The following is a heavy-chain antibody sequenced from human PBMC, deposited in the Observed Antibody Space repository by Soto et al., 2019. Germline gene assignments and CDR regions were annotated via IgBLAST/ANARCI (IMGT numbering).Heavy chain of an antibody. CDR3: AKHKRCVYAEAAKTNTSTGMDV. Sequence: ASVKVSCKASGYTFTSYYMHWVRQAPGQGLEWMGIINPSGGSTSYAQKFQGRVTMTRDTSTSTVYMELSSLRSEDTAVYYCAKHKRCVYAEAAKTNTSTGMDVGGKGPTVTVPS. J-gene: IGHJ6*04. CDR2: INPSGGST. D-gene: IGHD2-2*01. V-gene: IGHV1-46*01. CDR1: GYTFTSYY.